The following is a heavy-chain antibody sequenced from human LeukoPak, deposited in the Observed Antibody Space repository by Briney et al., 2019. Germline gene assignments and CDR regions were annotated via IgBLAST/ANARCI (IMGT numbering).Heavy chain of an antibody. D-gene: IGHD2-15*01. CDR2: ISSSSSYI. CDR3: ATIGYCSGGGCSGLDY. CDR1: GSTFSSYS. Sequence: GGSLRLSCAASGSTFSSYSMTWVRQAPGKGLEWVSSISSSSSYIYYADSVKGRFTISRDNAKNSLYLQMNSLRAEDTAVYYCATIGYCSGGGCSGLDYWGQGTLVTVSS. V-gene: IGHV3-21*01. J-gene: IGHJ4*02.